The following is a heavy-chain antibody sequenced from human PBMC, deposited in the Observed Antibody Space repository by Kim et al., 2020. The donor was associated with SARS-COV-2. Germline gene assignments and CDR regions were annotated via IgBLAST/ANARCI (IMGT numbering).Heavy chain of an antibody. V-gene: IGHV5-51*01. CDR1: GYSFTSYW. Sequence: GESLKISCKGSGYSFTSYWIGWVRQMPGKGLEWMGNIYPGDSDTRYSPSFQGQVTISADKSISTAYLQWSSLKASDTAMYYCARLHWNYIGGNYYYYGMDVWGQGTTVTVSS. D-gene: IGHD1-7*01. J-gene: IGHJ6*02. CDR2: IYPGDSDT. CDR3: ARLHWNYIGGNYYYYGMDV.